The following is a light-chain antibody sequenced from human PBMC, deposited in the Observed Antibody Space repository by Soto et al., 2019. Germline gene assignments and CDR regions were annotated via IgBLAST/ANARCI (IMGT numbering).Light chain of an antibody. CDR3: QSANRGGVYPG. Sequence: SYELTQSPSVSVSPGQTASLTRSGDAWTKHYAHWYQQRPGQAPVLVIYKDTERISGIPERFYGSTSGTTVTLTISGVQAEDEADYYCQSANRGGVYPGFGAGTQLTVL. V-gene: IGLV3-25*02. CDR2: KDT. CDR1: AWTKHY. J-gene: IGLJ7*01.